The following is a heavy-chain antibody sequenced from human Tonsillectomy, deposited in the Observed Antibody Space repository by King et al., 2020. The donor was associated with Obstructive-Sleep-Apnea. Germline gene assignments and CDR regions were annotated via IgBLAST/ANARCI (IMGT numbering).Heavy chain of an antibody. CDR1: GGSISSYY. CDR3: ARQSEIFTAYFH. Sequence: VQLQESGPGLVKPSETLSLTSTVSGGSISSYYWSWIRQPPGKGLEWIGYIYYSGSTSYNPSLKSRITISVDTSKNQFSLKLSSVTAADTAVYYCARQSEIFTAYFHWGQGALVTVSS. J-gene: IGHJ4*02. V-gene: IGHV4-59*08. CDR2: IYYSGST. D-gene: IGHD3-9*01.